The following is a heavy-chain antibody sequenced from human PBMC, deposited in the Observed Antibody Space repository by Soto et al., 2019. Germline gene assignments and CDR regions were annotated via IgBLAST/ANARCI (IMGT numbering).Heavy chain of an antibody. CDR2: MNPNSGNT. J-gene: IGHJ4*02. D-gene: IGHD4-17*01. V-gene: IGHV1-8*01. CDR3: ARVLYGDYDFDY. CDR1: GYTFTSYD. Sequence: ASVKVSCKASGYTFTSYDINWVRQATGQGLEWMGWMNPNSGNTGYAQKFQGRVTMTRNTSISTAYMELSSLRSEDTAVYYCARVLYGDYDFDYWGQGTLVTVSS.